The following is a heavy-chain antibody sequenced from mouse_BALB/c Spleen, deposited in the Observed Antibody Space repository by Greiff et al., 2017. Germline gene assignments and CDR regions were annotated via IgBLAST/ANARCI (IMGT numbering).Heavy chain of an antibody. CDR2: INPYNGAT. Sequence: EVQLQQSGPELVKPGASVKISCKASGYSFTGYYMHWVKQSHVKSLEWIGRINPYNGATSYNQNFKDKASLTVDKSSSTAYMELHSLTSEDSAVYYCARGKKNYDVFDYWGQGTTLTVSS. D-gene: IGHD2-4*01. J-gene: IGHJ2*01. CDR3: ARGKKNYDVFDY. V-gene: IGHV1-31*01. CDR1: GYSFTGYY.